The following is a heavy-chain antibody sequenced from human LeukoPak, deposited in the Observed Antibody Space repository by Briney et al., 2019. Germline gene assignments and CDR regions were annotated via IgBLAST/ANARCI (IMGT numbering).Heavy chain of an antibody. Sequence: SVKVSCKASGGTFSSYAISWVRQAPGQGLEWMGRIIPILGIANYAQKFQGRATITADKSTSTAYMELRSLRSDDTAVYYCARARVATRHTSFDPWGQGTLVTVSS. CDR1: GGTFSSYA. CDR2: IIPILGIA. CDR3: ARARVATRHTSFDP. J-gene: IGHJ5*02. V-gene: IGHV1-69*04. D-gene: IGHD5-12*01.